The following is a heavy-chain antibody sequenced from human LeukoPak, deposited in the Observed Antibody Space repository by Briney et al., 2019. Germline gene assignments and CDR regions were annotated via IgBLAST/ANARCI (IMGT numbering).Heavy chain of an antibody. D-gene: IGHD3-22*01. Sequence: XXXXSYAMSWVRQXPGXGLEWVSAISGSGGSTYYADSVKGRFTISRDNSKNTLYLQMNSLRAEDTAVYYCATYYYDSSGSYYFDYWGQGTLVTVSS. CDR2: ISGSGGST. CDR1: XXXXSYA. V-gene: IGHV3-23*01. J-gene: IGHJ4*02. CDR3: ATYYYDSSGSYYFDY.